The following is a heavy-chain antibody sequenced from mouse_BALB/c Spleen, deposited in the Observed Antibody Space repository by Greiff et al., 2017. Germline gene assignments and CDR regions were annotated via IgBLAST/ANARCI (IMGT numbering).Heavy chain of an antibody. CDR3: ARGAWFAD. V-gene: IGHV7-3*02. Sequence: EVKVVESGGGLVQPGGSLRLSCATSGFTFTDYYMSWVRQPPGKALEWLGFIRNKANGYTTEYSASVKGRFTISRDNSQSILYLQMNTLRAEDSATYYCARGAWFADWGQGTLVTVSA. CDR1: GFTFTDYY. CDR2: IRNKANGYTT. J-gene: IGHJ3*01.